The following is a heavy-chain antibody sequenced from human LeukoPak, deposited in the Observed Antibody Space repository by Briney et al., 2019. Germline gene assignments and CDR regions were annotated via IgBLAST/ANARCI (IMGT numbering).Heavy chain of an antibody. CDR1: GGSISSSSYS. D-gene: IGHD3-10*01. Sequence: SETLSLTCTVSGGSISSSSYSWGWIRQPPGKGLEWIGSIYYSGSTYYNPSLKSRVTISVDTSKNQFSLKLSSVTAADTAVYYCARHDQYYYGSGSYYSGGFDYWGQGTLVTVSS. J-gene: IGHJ4*02. CDR3: ARHDQYYYGSGSYYSGGFDY. V-gene: IGHV4-39*01. CDR2: IYYSGST.